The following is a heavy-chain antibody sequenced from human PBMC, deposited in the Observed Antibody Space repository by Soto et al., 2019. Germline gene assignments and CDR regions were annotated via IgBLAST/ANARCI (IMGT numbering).Heavy chain of an antibody. J-gene: IGHJ5*02. CDR2: IYYNGST. CDR1: GASISSGGYY. CDR3: ARGYCTTTICDPWFDP. Sequence: SETLSLTCTVSGASISSGGYYWNWVRQHPGKGLEWIGYIYYNGSTYYTPSLQSRISISRDTSKNQFSLNLSSVTAADTAMYYCARGYCTTTICDPWFDPRGQGTLVTVSS. D-gene: IGHD2-2*01. V-gene: IGHV4-31*03.